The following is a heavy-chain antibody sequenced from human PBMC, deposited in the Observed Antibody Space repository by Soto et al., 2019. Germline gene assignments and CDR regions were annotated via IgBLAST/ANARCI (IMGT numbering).Heavy chain of an antibody. V-gene: IGHV4-59*01. CDR3: ARTIIAKVGSSSPPGYYYYYGMDV. CDR1: GGSISSYY. Sequence: PSETLSLTCTVSGGSISSYYWSWIRQPPGKGLEWIGYIYYSGSTNYNPSLKSRVTISVDTSKNQFSLKLSPVTAADTAVYYCARTIIAKVGSSSPPGYYYYYGMDVWGQGTTVTVSS. CDR2: IYYSGST. J-gene: IGHJ6*02. D-gene: IGHD6-6*01.